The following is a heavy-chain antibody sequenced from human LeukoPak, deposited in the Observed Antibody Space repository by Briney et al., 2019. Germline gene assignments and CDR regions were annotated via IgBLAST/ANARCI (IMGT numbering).Heavy chain of an antibody. J-gene: IGHJ3*02. CDR1: GGTFSSYA. D-gene: IGHD4-17*01. V-gene: IGHV1-69*13. CDR2: IIPIFGTA. CDR3: AGDTVTTYAFDI. Sequence: SVKVSCEASGGTFSSYAISWVRQAPGQGLEWMGGIIPIFGTANYAQKFQGRVTITADESTSTAYMELSSLRSEDTAVYYCAGDTVTTYAFDIWGQGTMVTVSS.